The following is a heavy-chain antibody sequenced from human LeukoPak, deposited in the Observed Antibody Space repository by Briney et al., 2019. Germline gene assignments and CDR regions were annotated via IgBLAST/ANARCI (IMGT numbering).Heavy chain of an antibody. CDR1: GGSISSYY. Sequence: SETLSLTCTVSGGSISSYYWSWIRQPPGKGLELIGYIYYSGNTNYNPSLKSRVTISIDTSKKQFSLKLTSVTAADTAVYYCAIEQISMIRGFDNWGQGTLVTVSS. D-gene: IGHD3-10*01. CDR2: IYYSGNT. CDR3: AIEQISMIRGFDN. V-gene: IGHV4-59*01. J-gene: IGHJ4*02.